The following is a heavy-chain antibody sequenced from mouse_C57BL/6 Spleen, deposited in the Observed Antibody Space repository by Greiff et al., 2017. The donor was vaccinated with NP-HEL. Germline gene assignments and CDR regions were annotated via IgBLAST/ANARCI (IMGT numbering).Heavy chain of an antibody. J-gene: IGHJ4*01. CDR3: AAGEVYYGYLYAMDY. Sequence: QVQLQQSGTELVKPGASVKLSCKASGYTFTSYWMHWVKQRPGQGLEWIGNINPSNGGTNYNEKFKSKATLTVDKSSSTAYMQLSSLTSEDSAVYYCAAGEVYYGYLYAMDYWGQGTSVTVSS. CDR2: INPSNGGT. D-gene: IGHD2-2*01. V-gene: IGHV1-53*01. CDR1: GYTFTSYW.